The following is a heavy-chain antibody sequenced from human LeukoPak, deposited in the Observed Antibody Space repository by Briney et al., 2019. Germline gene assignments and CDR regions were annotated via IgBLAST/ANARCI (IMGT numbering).Heavy chain of an antibody. CDR2: MYYSGST. CDR3: ASLSDGYNFDY. V-gene: IGHV4-39*01. J-gene: IGHJ4*02. D-gene: IGHD5-24*01. Sequence: SETLSLTCTVSGGSISSSRYYWGWIRQPPGKGLEWIGSMYYSGSTYYNPSLKSRVTISVDTSKNQFSLRLSSVTAADTAVYYCASLSDGYNFDYWGQGTLVTVSS. CDR1: GGSISSSRYY.